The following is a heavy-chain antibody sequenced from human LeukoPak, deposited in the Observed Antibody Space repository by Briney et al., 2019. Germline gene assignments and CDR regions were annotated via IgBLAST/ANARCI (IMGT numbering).Heavy chain of an antibody. CDR2: ISNSGGS. D-gene: IGHD6-13*01. J-gene: IGHJ4*02. CDR1: GASVSSGISY. V-gene: IGHV4-61*01. CDR3: ARVAAAGTGPDY. Sequence: SETLSLTCTVSGASVSSGISYWSWIRQPPGKGLEWIAYISNSGGSDYNPSLRGRVTISLDTSRNQFSVRLTSVTAADTAVYYCARVAAAGTGPDYWGQGTLVTVSS.